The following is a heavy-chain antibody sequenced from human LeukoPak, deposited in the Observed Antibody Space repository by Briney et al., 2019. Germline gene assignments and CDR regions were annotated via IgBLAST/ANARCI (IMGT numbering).Heavy chain of an antibody. J-gene: IGHJ4*02. CDR2: ITSGSSHI. CDR3: AINHRDGYSELGY. Sequence: GGSLRLSCAASGFTFSNYGMNWVRQAPGKGLEWVSSITSGSSHIYYADSVKGRFTISRGNAKNSLYLQMNSLRAEDTAVYYCAINHRDGYSELGYWGQGTLVTVSS. V-gene: IGHV3-21*01. D-gene: IGHD5-24*01. CDR1: GFTFSNYG.